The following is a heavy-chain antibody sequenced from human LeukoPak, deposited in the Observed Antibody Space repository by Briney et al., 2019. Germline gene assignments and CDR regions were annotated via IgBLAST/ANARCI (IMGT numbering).Heavy chain of an antibody. CDR3: ARDRYGAVADHGGFDF. V-gene: IGHV3-74*01. CDR1: GFTFSSYW. D-gene: IGHD6-19*01. Sequence: PGGSLRLSCAASGFTFSSYWMHWVRQAPGKGLVWVSRINSDGSSSSYADSVKGRFSISRDNAKNTLYLQMNSLRAEDTAVYYCARDRYGAVADHGGFDFWGQGTLVTVSS. J-gene: IGHJ4*01. CDR2: INSDGSSS.